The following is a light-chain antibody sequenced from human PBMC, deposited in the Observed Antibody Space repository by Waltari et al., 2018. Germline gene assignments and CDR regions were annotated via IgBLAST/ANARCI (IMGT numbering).Light chain of an antibody. J-gene: IGKJ1*01. CDR2: WAS. V-gene: IGKV4-1*01. CDR3: QQYYSTPWT. CDR1: QSVLYSSNNKNY. Sequence: DIVMTQSPDSLAVSLGGRATINCNSSQSVLYSSNNKNYLAWYQQKPGQPPKLLIYWASTRESGVPDRFSGSGSGTDFTLTISSLQAEDVAVYYCQQYYSTPWTFGQGTKVEIK.